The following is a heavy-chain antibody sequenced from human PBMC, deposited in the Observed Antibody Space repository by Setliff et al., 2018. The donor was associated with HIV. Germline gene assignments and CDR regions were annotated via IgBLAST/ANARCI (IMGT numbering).Heavy chain of an antibody. V-gene: IGHV3-33*01. Sequence: GGSLRLSCVVSGFTFSSYAMHWVRQAPGKGLEWVAVIWYDGSNIYYADSVKGRFTISRDNSKNTLYLQMNSLRVEDTGVYFCARASYSSSWYNIRPFDYWAQGILVTVSS. CDR3: ARASYSSSWYNIRPFDY. J-gene: IGHJ4*02. CDR2: IWYDGSNI. D-gene: IGHD6-13*01. CDR1: GFTFSSYA.